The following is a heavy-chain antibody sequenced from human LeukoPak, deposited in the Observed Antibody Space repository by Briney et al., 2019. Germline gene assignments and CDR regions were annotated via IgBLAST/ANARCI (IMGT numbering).Heavy chain of an antibody. CDR2: ISSSSNI. V-gene: IGHV3-69-1*01. Sequence: GGSLRLSCAASGFTFSTYNMNWVRQAPGKGLEWVSSISSSSNIYYADSVKGRFTISRDNAKNSLYLQMDSLRAEDTAVYYCARDRLELTEFDCWGQGTLVTVSS. CDR1: GFTFSTYN. CDR3: ARDRLELTEFDC. J-gene: IGHJ4*02. D-gene: IGHD1-7*01.